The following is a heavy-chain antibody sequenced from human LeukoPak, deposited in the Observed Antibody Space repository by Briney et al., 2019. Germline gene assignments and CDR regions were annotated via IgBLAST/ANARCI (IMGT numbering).Heavy chain of an antibody. J-gene: IGHJ6*02. D-gene: IGHD6-13*01. V-gene: IGHV3-9*01. CDR3: AKDRGITASGKKGMDV. CDR1: GFSFDDYG. Sequence: PGGSLRLSCIGSGFSFDDYGMHWVRQVPGKGLEWVSHISWNSGNIGYVDSVKGRFTISRDNAKNSLYLEMNNLRPEDTALYYCAKDRGITASGKKGMDVWGQGTTVTVSS. CDR2: ISWNSGNI.